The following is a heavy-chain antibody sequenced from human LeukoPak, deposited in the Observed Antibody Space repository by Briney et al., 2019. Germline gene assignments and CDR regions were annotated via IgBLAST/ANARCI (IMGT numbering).Heavy chain of an antibody. CDR2: INHSGST. Sequence: SETLSLTCAVYGGSFSGYYRSWIRQPPGKGLEWIGEINHSGSTNYNPSLMSRVTISVDTSKNQFSLKLSSVTAADTAVYYCARGAAAGKFDYWGQGTLVTVSS. V-gene: IGHV4-34*01. CDR3: ARGAAAGKFDY. J-gene: IGHJ4*02. D-gene: IGHD6-13*01. CDR1: GGSFSGYY.